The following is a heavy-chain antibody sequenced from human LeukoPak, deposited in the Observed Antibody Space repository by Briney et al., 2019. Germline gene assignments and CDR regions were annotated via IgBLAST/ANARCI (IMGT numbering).Heavy chain of an antibody. J-gene: IGHJ4*02. V-gene: IGHV4-59*01. D-gene: IGHD3-9*01. CDR3: ARGYFDWFLDN. CDR1: GGAISSYY. CDR2: IYYTGST. Sequence: SETPSLTCTVSGGAISSYYWTWFRQPPGKGLEWIGYIYYTGSTNYNPSLDSRVTISVDMSKNQVSLNLKYVTAADTAVYYCARGYFDWFLDNWGRGTLVTVSS.